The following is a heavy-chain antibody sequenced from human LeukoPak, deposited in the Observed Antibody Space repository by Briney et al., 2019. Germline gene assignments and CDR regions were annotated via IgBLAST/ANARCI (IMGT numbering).Heavy chain of an antibody. CDR3: ARRRVYAILTSYALDI. D-gene: IGHD3-9*01. V-gene: IGHV1-2*02. J-gene: IGHJ3*02. CDR2: INPNSGGT. CDR1: GYTFTGYY. Sequence: GAAVKVSCMASGYTFTGYYMHWVRQAPGKGVAWVGWINPNSGGTNYAQKVQGRVTMTRATSISTASLELSSLRSDDTTVYYCARRRVYAILTSYALDIWGQGTMVTVSS.